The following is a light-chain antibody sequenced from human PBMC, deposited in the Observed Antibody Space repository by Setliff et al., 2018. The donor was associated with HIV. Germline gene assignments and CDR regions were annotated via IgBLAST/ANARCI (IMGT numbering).Light chain of an antibody. V-gene: IGLV2-11*01. J-gene: IGLJ1*01. CDR2: DVS. CDR1: SSDVGNYNY. CDR3: SSYTSSTPLYV. Sequence: QSALAQPRSVSGSPGQSVTISCTGTSSDVGNYNYVSWYQQHPGKAPKLMIYDVSKRPSGVPDRFSGSKSGNTASLTISGLQAEDEADYYCSSYTSSTPLYVFGTGTKVTVL.